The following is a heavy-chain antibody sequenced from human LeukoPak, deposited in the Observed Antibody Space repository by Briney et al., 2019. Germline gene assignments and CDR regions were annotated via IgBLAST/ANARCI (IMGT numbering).Heavy chain of an antibody. V-gene: IGHV4-61*02. Sequence: SQTLSLTCTVSGGSISSGSYYWSWIRQPAGKGLEGIGRIYTSGSTNYNPSLKSRVTISVDTSKNQFSLKLSSVTAADTAVYYCAREDYYGSGSHMDVWGKGTTVTVSS. CDR1: GGSISSGSYY. CDR3: AREDYYGSGSHMDV. CDR2: IYTSGST. J-gene: IGHJ6*03. D-gene: IGHD3-10*01.